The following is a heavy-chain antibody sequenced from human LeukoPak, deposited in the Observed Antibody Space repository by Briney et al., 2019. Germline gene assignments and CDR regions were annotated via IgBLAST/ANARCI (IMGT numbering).Heavy chain of an antibody. D-gene: IGHD4-17*01. J-gene: IGHJ4*02. Sequence: GGSLRLSCTASGFTFSDTWMHWVRQAPGEGLVWVSRIRSDGSDTRYAESVKGRFTISRDDAKNLLYLDMNSLRAEDTAVYYCARGHTAVTRHFDFWGQGTLVTVSS. V-gene: IGHV3-74*01. CDR2: IRSDGSDT. CDR3: ARGHTAVTRHFDF. CDR1: GFTFSDTW.